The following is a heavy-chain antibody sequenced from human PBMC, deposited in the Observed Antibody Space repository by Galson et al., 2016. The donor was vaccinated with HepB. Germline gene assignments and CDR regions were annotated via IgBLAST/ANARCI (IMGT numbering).Heavy chain of an antibody. V-gene: IGHV3-21*01. CDR2: ISSSSDYI. CDR3: ASVPDGSVTGARAEVAGFEV. J-gene: IGHJ3*01. D-gene: IGHD3-9*01. Sequence: ETLSLTCTVSGGSINTYYGSWIRQPPGKGLEWVSSISSSSDYIYYSDSVRGRVTISRDNARNSLYLRMDSLRAADTAMYYCASVPDGSVTGARAEVAGFEVWSQGTAVTAAS. CDR1: GGSINTYY.